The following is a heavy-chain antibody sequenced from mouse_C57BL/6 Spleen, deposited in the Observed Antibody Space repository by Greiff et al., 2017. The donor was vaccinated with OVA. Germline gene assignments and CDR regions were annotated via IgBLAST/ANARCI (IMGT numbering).Heavy chain of an antibody. V-gene: IGHV6-6*01. CDR3: TAGSSYYYYAMDY. J-gene: IGHJ4*01. Sequence: EVQVVESGGGLVQPGGSMKLSCAASGFTFSDAWMDWVRQSPEKGLEWVAEIRNKANNPATYYAESVKGRFTISRDDSKSSVYLQMNSLRAEDTGIYYCTAGSSYYYYAMDYWGQGTSVTVSS. CDR2: IRNKANNPAT. D-gene: IGHD1-1*01. CDR1: GFTFSDAW.